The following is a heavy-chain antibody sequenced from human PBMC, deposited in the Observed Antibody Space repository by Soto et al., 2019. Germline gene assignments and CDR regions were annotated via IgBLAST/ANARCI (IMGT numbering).Heavy chain of an antibody. Sequence: QVQLVESGGGVVQPGRSLRLSCAASGFTFSSYGMHWVRQAPGKGLEWVAVIWYDGSNKYYADSVKGRFTISRDNSKNTLLLQMKPLRAEDTAVDYCAGRGEQIVVVPVHYYYGLVVWGQGTTFTVSS. V-gene: IGHV3-33*01. CDR3: AGRGEQIVVVPVHYYYGLVV. D-gene: IGHD3-22*01. J-gene: IGHJ6*02. CDR2: IWYDGSNK. CDR1: GFTFSSYG.